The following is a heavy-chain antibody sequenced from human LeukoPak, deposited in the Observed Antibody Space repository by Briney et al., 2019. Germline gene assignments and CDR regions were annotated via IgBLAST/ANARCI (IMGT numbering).Heavy chain of an antibody. Sequence: GGSLRLSCAASGFTLNNAGMSWVRQAPGKGLEWIGRIKRETDGGTIDYAAPVNGRFTISRDDSRNTLYLQMDSLKIEDTAVYYCTTDRYYDNSELQFQHWGQGTLVTVSS. CDR2: IKRETDGGTI. V-gene: IGHV3-15*01. CDR3: TTDRYYDNSELQFQH. J-gene: IGHJ1*01. D-gene: IGHD3-22*01. CDR1: GFTLNNAG.